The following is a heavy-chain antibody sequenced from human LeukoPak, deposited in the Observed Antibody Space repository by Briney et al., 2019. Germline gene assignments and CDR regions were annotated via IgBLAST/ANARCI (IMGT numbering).Heavy chain of an antibody. J-gene: IGHJ6*02. D-gene: IGHD3-10*01. CDR1: GFTFSSYD. V-gene: IGHV3-13*01. CDR3: ARAHYYGSGSYPSYYYYGMDV. Sequence: PGGSLRLSCAASGFTFSSYDMHWVRQATGKGLEWVSAIGTAGDTYYPGSVKGRFTISRENAKNSLSLQMNSLRAGDTAVYYCARAHYYGSGSYPSYYYYGMDVWGQGTTVTVSS. CDR2: IGTAGDT.